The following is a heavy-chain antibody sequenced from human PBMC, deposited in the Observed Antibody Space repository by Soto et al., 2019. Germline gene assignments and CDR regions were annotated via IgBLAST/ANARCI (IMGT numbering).Heavy chain of an antibody. J-gene: IGHJ6*02. V-gene: IGHV1-46*01. D-gene: IGHD3-10*01. CDR2: INPSSGST. Sequence: QVQLVQSGAEVKKPGASVRVSCKASGYTFTTHYLHWVRQAPGQGLEWVGIINPSSGSTTYAQNFRGRVTMTRDTSTSTVYVELSSLESEDTAVYYCAREQIFRGSPEDYSYYAMDVWGQGTTVTVSS. CDR1: GYTFTTHY. CDR3: AREQIFRGSPEDYSYYAMDV.